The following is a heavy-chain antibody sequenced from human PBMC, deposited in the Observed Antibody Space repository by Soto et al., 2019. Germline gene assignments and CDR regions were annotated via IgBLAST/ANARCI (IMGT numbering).Heavy chain of an antibody. V-gene: IGHV1-58*02. CDR2: IVVGSGNT. Sequence: SVKVSCKASGFTFTSSAMQWVRQARGQRLEWIGWIVVGSGNTNYAQKFQERVTITRDMSTSTAYMELSSLRSEDTAVYYCGADEKVLVWLGGGGYVFDIGGKGTMVTVSS. J-gene: IGHJ3*02. CDR3: GADEKVLVWLGGGGYVFDI. CDR1: GFTFTSSA. D-gene: IGHD3-10*01.